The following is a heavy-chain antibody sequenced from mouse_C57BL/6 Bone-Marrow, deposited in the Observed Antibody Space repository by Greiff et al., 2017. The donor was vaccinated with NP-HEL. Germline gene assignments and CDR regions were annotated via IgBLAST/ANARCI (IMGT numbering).Heavy chain of an antibody. CDR3: AINENYYGGSLCAMDY. Sequence: QVQLQQSGPELVKPGASVKISCKASGYAFSSSWMNWVKQRPGQGLEWIGRIYPGDGDTNYNGKFKGKATLNADKSSSTAYMQLSSLTSEDSAVYFCAINENYYGGSLCAMDYWGQGTSVTVSS. D-gene: IGHD1-1*01. V-gene: IGHV1-82*01. J-gene: IGHJ4*01. CDR1: GYAFSSSW. CDR2: IYPGDGDT.